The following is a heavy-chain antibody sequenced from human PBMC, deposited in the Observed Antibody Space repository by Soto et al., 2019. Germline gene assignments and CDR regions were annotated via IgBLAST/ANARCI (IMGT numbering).Heavy chain of an antibody. CDR3: ARDGEGLSPYALDV. J-gene: IGHJ6*02. CDR2: IWYDGSNK. CDR1: GFTFSGHA. D-gene: IGHD3-10*01. V-gene: IGHV3-33*01. Sequence: QVQLVESGGGVAQPGRSLRLSCTVSGFTFSGHAMHWVRQAPGKGLEWVTQIWYDGSNKYYAESVKGRFTISRDNSKNTLYIQMNSLRVEDTAVYYCARDGEGLSPYALDVWGQGTSVTVYS.